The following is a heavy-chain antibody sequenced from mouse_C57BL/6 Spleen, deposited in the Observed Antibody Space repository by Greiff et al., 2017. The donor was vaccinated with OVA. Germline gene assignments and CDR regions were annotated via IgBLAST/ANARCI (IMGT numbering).Heavy chain of an antibody. J-gene: IGHJ3*01. D-gene: IGHD2-4*01. CDR3: VRWSYDYDDRFAY. CDR2: IRSKSNNYAT. V-gene: IGHV10-1*01. CDR1: GFSFNTYA. Sequence: EVQLQESGGGLVQPKGSLKLSCAASGFSFNTYAMNWVRQAPGKGLEWVARIRSKSNNYATYYADSVKDRFTISRDDSESMLYLQMNNLKTEDTAMYYCVRWSYDYDDRFAYWGQGTLVTVSA.